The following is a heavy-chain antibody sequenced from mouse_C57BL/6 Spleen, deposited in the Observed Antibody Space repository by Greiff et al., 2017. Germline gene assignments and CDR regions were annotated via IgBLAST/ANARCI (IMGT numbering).Heavy chain of an antibody. D-gene: IGHD1-1*01. CDR2: FYPGSGSI. CDR1: GYTFTEYT. J-gene: IGHJ4*01. V-gene: IGHV1-62-2*01. CDR3: ARHEGPYYYGSRGGAMDY. Sequence: QVQLQQSGAELVKPGASVKLSCKASGYTFTEYTIHWVKQRSGQGLEWIGWFYPGSGSIKYNEKFKDKATLTADKSSSTVYMELSRLTSEDSAVXFCARHEGPYYYGSRGGAMDYWGQGTSVTVSS.